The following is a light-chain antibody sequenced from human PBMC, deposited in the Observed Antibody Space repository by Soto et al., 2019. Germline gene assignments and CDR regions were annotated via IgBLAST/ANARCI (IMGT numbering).Light chain of an antibody. CDR1: QIVSSNY. Sequence: EIVLTQSPATLSLSPGERATLSCGASQIVSSNYLAWYQQKPGLAPRLLIYGASIRATGIPDRFSGSGSGTDFTLTISRLEPEDFPVYYCQQYGASLYTFGQGTKLEIK. CDR3: QQYGASLYT. V-gene: IGKV3D-20*01. CDR2: GAS. J-gene: IGKJ2*01.